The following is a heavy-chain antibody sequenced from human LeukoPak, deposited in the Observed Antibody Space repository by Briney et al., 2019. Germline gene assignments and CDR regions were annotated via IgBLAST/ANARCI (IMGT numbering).Heavy chain of an antibody. CDR3: ARGADYGDSFYDY. CDR1: GFTFSSYS. D-gene: IGHD4-17*01. Sequence: GGSLRLSCAASGFTFSSYSMNWVRQAPGKGLEWVSSISSSSSYIYYADSVKGRFTISRDNAKNSLYLQMNSLRAEDTAVYYCARGADYGDSFYDYWGQGTWSPSPQ. J-gene: IGHJ4*02. V-gene: IGHV3-21*01. CDR2: ISSSSSYI.